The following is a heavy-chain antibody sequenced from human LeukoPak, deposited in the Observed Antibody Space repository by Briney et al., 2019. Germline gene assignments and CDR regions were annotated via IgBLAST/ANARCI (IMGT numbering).Heavy chain of an antibody. J-gene: IGHJ4*02. CDR2: INPSGGST. CDR1: GYTFTGYY. Sequence: GASVKVSCKASGYTFTGYYMHWVRQAPGQGLEWMGIINPSGGSTSYAQKFQGRVTMTRDMSTSTVYMELSSLRSEDTAVYYCARDVPQSVIKGYYFDYWGQGTLVTVSS. CDR3: ARDVPQSVIKGYYFDY. D-gene: IGHD2-21*01. V-gene: IGHV1-46*01.